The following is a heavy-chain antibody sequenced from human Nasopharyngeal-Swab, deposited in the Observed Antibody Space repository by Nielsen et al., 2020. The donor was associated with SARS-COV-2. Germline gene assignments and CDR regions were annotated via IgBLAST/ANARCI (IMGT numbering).Heavy chain of an antibody. V-gene: IGHV3-30*03. D-gene: IGHD1-26*01. CDR2: ISSDGSNE. Sequence: WIRQPPGKGLEWVALISSDGSNEYDADSVKGRFTISRDNSKNTLYLEMNSLRAEDTAVYYCARASYRGYYYMDVWGKGTTVTVSS. CDR3: ARASYRGYYYMDV. J-gene: IGHJ6*03.